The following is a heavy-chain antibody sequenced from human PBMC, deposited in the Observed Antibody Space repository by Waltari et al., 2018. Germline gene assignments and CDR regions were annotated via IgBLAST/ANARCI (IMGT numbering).Heavy chain of an antibody. CDR1: ESSFTRYW. CDR2: IYPGDSDT. D-gene: IGHD6-13*01. V-gene: IGHV5-51*03. CDR3: ARRGGSSSWYESSAFDI. Sequence: EVQLVQSGAEVKKPGESLKISCKASESSFTRYWIGCVRQMPGKGLEWMGIIYPGDSDTRYSPSFQGQVTISADKSISTAYLQWSSLKASDTAMYYCARRGGSSSWYESSAFDIWGQGTMVTVSS. J-gene: IGHJ3*02.